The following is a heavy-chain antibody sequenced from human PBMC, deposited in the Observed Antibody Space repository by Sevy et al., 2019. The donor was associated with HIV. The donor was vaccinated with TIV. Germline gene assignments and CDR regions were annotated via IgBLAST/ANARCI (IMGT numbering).Heavy chain of an antibody. J-gene: IGHJ4*02. CDR2: ISSSGSYI. CDR1: GFIFSNYG. D-gene: IGHD3-22*01. Sequence: GGSLRLSCAASGFIFSNYGMNWVRQAPGKGLEWVSSISSSGSYIYYGDSMKGRFTISRDNAKNTLYLQMNSLRAEDTAMYYCAKDLYYDNSLFDYWGQGILVTVSS. CDR3: AKDLYYDNSLFDY. V-gene: IGHV3-21*04.